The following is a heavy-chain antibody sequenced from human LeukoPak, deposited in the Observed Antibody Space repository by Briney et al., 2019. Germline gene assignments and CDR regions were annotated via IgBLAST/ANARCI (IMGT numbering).Heavy chain of an antibody. V-gene: IGHV4-59*01. J-gene: IGHJ4*02. D-gene: IGHD3-10*02. Sequence: SETLSLTCTVSGGSISSYYWSWIRQPPGKGLEWIGYIYYSGSTNYNPSLKSRVTISVDTSKNQFSLKLSSVTAADTAVYYCARVFSTYYFDYWGQGTLVTVSS. CDR2: IYYSGST. CDR1: GGSISSYY. CDR3: ARVFSTYYFDY.